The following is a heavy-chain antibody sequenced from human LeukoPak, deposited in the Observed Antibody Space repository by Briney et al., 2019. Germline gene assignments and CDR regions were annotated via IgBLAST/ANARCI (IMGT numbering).Heavy chain of an antibody. CDR1: GGSISSGGYY. CDR3: ARGERAQSGAFDI. V-gene: IGHV4-30-2*01. J-gene: IGHJ3*02. CDR2: IYHSGST. Sequence: SETLSLTCTVSGGSISSGGYYWSWIRQPPGKGLEWIGYIYHSGSTYYNPSLKSRVTISVDRSKNQFSLKLSSVTAADTAVYYCARGERAQSGAFDIWGQGTMVTVSS. D-gene: IGHD1-1*01.